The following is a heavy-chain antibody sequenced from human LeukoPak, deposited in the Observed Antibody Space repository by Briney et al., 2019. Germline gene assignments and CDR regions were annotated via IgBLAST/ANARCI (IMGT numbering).Heavy chain of an antibody. Sequence: SETLSLTCTVSGGSFSSYHWSWIRQSPGKALEWIGYIYYSGSTNYNPSLKSRVTVSVDTCKNQFSLKLSSVTAADTAVYYCAGGYKYAYYNYYYMDVWGKGTTVTVSS. J-gene: IGHJ6*03. V-gene: IGHV4-59*01. CDR2: IYYSGST. CDR3: AGGYKYAYYNYYYMDV. CDR1: GGSFSSYH. D-gene: IGHD5-24*01.